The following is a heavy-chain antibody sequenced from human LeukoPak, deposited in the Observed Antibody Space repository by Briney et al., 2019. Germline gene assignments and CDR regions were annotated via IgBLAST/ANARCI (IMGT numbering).Heavy chain of an antibody. CDR3: ARGRGWLDIVVVPAAGNDAFDI. Sequence: GASVKVSCKASGYTFTSYGISWVRQAPGQGLEWMGWISAYNGNTNYAQKLQGRVTMTTDTSTSTAYMELRSLRSDDTAVYYCARGRGWLDIVVVPAAGNDAFDIWGQGTMVTVSS. CDR1: GYTFTSYG. D-gene: IGHD2-2*01. CDR2: ISAYNGNT. J-gene: IGHJ3*02. V-gene: IGHV1-18*01.